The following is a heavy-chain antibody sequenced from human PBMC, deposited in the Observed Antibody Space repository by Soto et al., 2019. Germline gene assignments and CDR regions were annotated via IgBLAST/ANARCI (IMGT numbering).Heavy chain of an antibody. CDR2: LIHLFGTT. D-gene: IGHD3-16*02. Sequence: QVHLVQSGAEVWKPGSLVKVSCKTSGGTFSTYTIYWVRQAPGQGLEWMGRLIHLFGTTRYAQNFQERVTITAEESTRTTYMELSTLRAEDTALYYCARRLDYRAHDGFDVWGEETAITVSA. J-gene: IGHJ3*01. CDR1: GGTFSTYT. V-gene: IGHV1-69*18. CDR3: ARRLDYRAHDGFDV.